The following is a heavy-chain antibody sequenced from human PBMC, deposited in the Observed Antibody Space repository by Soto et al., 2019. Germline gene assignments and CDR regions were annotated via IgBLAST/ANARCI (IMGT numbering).Heavy chain of an antibody. CDR1: GGSISSYY. D-gene: IGHD4-4*01. CDR3: ARDGSPESNYPVHFDY. CDR2: IYYSGST. V-gene: IGHV4-59*01. Sequence: SETLSLTCTVSGGSISSYYWSWIRQPPGKGLEWIGYIYYSGSTNYNPSLKSRVTISVDTSKNQFSLKLSSVTAADTAVYYCARDGSPESNYPVHFDYWGQGTLVTVSS. J-gene: IGHJ4*02.